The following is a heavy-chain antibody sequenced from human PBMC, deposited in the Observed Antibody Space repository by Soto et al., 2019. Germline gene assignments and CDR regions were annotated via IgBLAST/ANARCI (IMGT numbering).Heavy chain of an antibody. CDR3: ARDRAVVVPAATSPPLCYYGMDV. J-gene: IGHJ6*02. Sequence: SQTLSLTFAISGDSVSSNSSAWNWIRQSPSRVLEWLGRTYYRSKWYNDYAVSVKSRITINPDTSKNQFSLQLNSVTPEDTAVYYCARDRAVVVPAATSPPLCYYGMDVWGQGTTVTV. CDR2: TYYRSKWYN. V-gene: IGHV6-1*01. CDR1: GDSVSSNSSA. D-gene: IGHD2-2*01.